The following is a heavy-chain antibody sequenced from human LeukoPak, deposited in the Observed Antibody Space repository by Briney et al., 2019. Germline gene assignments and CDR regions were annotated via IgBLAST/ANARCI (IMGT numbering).Heavy chain of an antibody. D-gene: IGHD3-16*01. J-gene: IGHJ4*02. CDR2: IYYSGST. Sequence: SETLSLTCTVSCGSLSSYYWSWIRQPPGERLEWNGYIYYSGSTNYNPSLKSRVPISVDTSKNQFSLKLSSVTAADTAVYYCARTSPRGPIDYWGQGTLVTVSS. CDR1: CGSLSSYY. CDR3: ARTSPRGPIDY. V-gene: IGHV4-59*01.